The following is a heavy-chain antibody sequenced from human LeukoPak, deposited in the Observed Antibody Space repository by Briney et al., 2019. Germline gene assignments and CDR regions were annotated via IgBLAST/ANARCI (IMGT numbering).Heavy chain of an antibody. Sequence: PGGSLRLSCAASGFTFSGYWMSWVRQAPGKGLEWVANIKQDGSEKYYVDSVKGRFTISRDNSKNTLYLQMNSLRAEDTAVYFCAKDPSNLGPIDYWGQGTLVTVSS. D-gene: IGHD7-27*01. CDR3: AKDPSNLGPIDY. J-gene: IGHJ4*02. V-gene: IGHV3-7*04. CDR1: GFTFSGYW. CDR2: IKQDGSEK.